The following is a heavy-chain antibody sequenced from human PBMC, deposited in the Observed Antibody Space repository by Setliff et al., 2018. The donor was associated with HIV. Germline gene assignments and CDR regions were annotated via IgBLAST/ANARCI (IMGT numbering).Heavy chain of an antibody. CDR2: INHSGST. J-gene: IGHJ6*01. V-gene: IGHV4-34*01. CDR3: ARSYCGGGLCFRGLDL. D-gene: IGHD2-21*01. Sequence: SETLSLTCAVYGGSFSGYYWNWIRQPPGKGLEWIGEINHSGSTNYNPSLKSRVTISVDTSKNQFSLKLSSVTAADTAIYYCARSYCGGGLCFRGLDLWGQGTTVTVSS. CDR1: GGSFSGYY.